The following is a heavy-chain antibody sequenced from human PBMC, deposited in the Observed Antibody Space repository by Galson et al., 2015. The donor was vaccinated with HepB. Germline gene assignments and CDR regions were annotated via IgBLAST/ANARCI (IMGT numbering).Heavy chain of an antibody. CDR2: IIPILGIA. J-gene: IGHJ5*02. V-gene: IGHV1-69*02. D-gene: IGHD2-15*01. CDR1: GGTFSSYT. Sequence: SVKVSCKASGGTFSSYTISWVRQAPGQGLEWMGRIIPILGIANYAQKFQGRVTITADKSTSTAYMELSSLRSEDTAVYYCARVYCSGGSCYRWWFDPWGQGTLVTVSS. CDR3: ARVYCSGGSCYRWWFDP.